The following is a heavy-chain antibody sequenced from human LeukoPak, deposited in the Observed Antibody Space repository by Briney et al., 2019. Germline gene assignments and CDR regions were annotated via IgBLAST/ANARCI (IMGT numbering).Heavy chain of an antibody. CDR1: GFTFSSYW. CDR3: ARGYDSSGYYYERLFDY. D-gene: IGHD3-22*01. V-gene: IGHV3-7*03. CDR2: IKHDGSEK. Sequence: GGSLRLSCAASGFTFSSYWMSWVRQAPGKGLEWVANIKHDGSEKYYVDSVKGRFTISRDNSKNTLYLQMNSLRAEDTAVYYCARGYDSSGYYYERLFDYWGQGTLVTVSS. J-gene: IGHJ4*02.